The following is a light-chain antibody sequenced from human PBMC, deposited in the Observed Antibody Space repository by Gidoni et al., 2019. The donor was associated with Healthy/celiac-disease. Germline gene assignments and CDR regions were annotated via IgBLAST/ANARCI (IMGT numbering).Light chain of an antibody. Sequence: QSVLTPPPSVSGAPGQRVTISFTGSSSNIGARYDVPWYQQLPGTAPKLLSYGNSKRPSGVPYRFSGSKSVTSASLAITVLQAEDEADYYCQSYDSSLSVVFGGGTKLTVL. CDR3: QSYDSSLSVV. J-gene: IGLJ2*01. CDR2: GNS. CDR1: SSNIGARYD. V-gene: IGLV1-40*01.